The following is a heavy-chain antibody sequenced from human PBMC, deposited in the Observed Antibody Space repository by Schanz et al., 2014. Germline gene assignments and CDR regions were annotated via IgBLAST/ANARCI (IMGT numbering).Heavy chain of an antibody. Sequence: QEQLVESGGGVVQPGRSLRLSCAASGFTFSSYGMHWVRQAPGKGLEWVAVLWNDGSDKYYADSVKGRFTTSRDNSKNTMYLQMNSLRAEDTAVYYCVKDLQRELLRDDHYYGMDVWGQGTTVTVSS. CDR1: GFTFSSYG. CDR2: LWNDGSDK. CDR3: VKDLQRELLRDDHYYGMDV. J-gene: IGHJ6*02. D-gene: IGHD1-26*01. V-gene: IGHV3-33*06.